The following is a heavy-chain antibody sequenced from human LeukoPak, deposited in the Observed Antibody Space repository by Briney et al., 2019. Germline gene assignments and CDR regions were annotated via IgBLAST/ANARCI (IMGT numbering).Heavy chain of an antibody. CDR1: GGSISSGDYY. CDR2: IYYSGST. J-gene: IGHJ4*02. Sequence: PSETLSLTCTVSGGSISSGDYYWSWIRQPPGKGLEWIGYIYYSGSTYYNPSLKSRVTISVDTSKDQFSLKLSSVTAADTAVYYCARGPEFDGDYVELWGQGTLVTVSS. D-gene: IGHD4-17*01. CDR3: ARGPEFDGDYVEL. V-gene: IGHV4-30-4*01.